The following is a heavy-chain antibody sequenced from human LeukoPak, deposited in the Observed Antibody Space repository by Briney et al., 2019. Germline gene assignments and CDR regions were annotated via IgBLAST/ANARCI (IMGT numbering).Heavy chain of an antibody. Sequence: GGSRRLSCAASGFTFSSYGMHWVRQAPGKGLEWVAVISYDGSNKYYADSVKGRFTISRDNSKNTLYLQMNSLRAEDTAVYYCAKDSSGIAVAGTGYYYGMDVWGKGTTVTVSS. V-gene: IGHV3-30*18. CDR3: AKDSSGIAVAGTGYYYGMDV. J-gene: IGHJ6*04. D-gene: IGHD6-19*01. CDR2: ISYDGSNK. CDR1: GFTFSSYG.